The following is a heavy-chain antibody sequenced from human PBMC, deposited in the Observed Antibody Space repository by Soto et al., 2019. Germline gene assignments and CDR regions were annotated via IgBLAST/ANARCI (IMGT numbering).Heavy chain of an antibody. J-gene: IGHJ3*02. CDR1: GYSISSAYH. CDR2: IYHSGDS. Sequence: SETPSLACVFSGYSISSAYHCGCIRQPPGKGLEYIGSIYHSGDSDYNPALKSRVTTSVDTSKNQCSLKLNSVTAADTAVYYCASHLYIEGFDIWGQGTLVTVSS. CDR3: ASHLYIEGFDI. V-gene: IGHV4-38-2*01. D-gene: IGHD1-20*01.